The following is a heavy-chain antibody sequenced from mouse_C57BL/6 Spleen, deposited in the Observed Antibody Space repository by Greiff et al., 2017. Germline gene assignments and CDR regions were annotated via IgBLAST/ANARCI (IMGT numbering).Heavy chain of an antibody. CDR3: ARRGIYYGNYYAMDY. Sequence: QVQLQQPGAELVRPGSSVKLSCKASGYTFTSYWMHWVKQRPIQGLEWIGNIDPSDSETHYNQKFKDKATLTVDNSSSTAYMQLSSLTSEDSAVYYCARRGIYYGNYYAMDYWGQGTSVTVSS. CDR1: GYTFTSYW. D-gene: IGHD2-1*01. V-gene: IGHV1-52*01. CDR2: IDPSDSET. J-gene: IGHJ4*01.